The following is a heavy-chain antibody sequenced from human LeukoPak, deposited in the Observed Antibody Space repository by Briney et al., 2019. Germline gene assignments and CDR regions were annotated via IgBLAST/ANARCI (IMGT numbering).Heavy chain of an antibody. V-gene: IGHV2-70*04. CDR3: ARAQYYYDSSGYYSVGAFDI. J-gene: IGHJ3*02. CDR1: GFSLSTSGVR. Sequence: SGPALVKPTQTLTLTCTFSGFSLSTSGVRVSWIRQPPGKALEWLARIDWDDDKFYSTSLKTRHTISKDTSKNQVVLTMTKMDPVDTATYYCARAQYYYDSSGYYSVGAFDIWGQGTMVTVSS. D-gene: IGHD3-22*01. CDR2: IDWDDDK.